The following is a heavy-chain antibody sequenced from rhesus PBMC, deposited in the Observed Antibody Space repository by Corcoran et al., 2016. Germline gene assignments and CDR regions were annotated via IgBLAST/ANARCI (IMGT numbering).Heavy chain of an antibody. CDR1: GGSISSSY. Sequence: QLQLQESDPGLVKPSETLSVTCAVSGGSISSSYWSWIRQAPGKGLEWIGYIYGSGSRTNYNPSRKSRVTLSVGTSKSQLSLKLSSVTAADTAVYYCASEDGGDVWGPGVLVTVSS. J-gene: IGHJ5-1*01. V-gene: IGHV4-169*02. CDR2: IYGSGSRT. CDR3: ASEDGGDV.